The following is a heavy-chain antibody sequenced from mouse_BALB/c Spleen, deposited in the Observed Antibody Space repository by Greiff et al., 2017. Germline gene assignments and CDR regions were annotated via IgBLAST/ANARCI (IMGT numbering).Heavy chain of an antibody. CDR1: EYTFTSYV. D-gene: IGHD2-14*01. CDR3: TRSTKGRMDD. Sequence: EVQLQQSGPELVKPGASVKMSKASEYTFTSYVMHWVKQKPGQGLEWIGYINPYNDGTKYNEKFKGKATLTSDKSSSTAYMELSSLTYEDSAVYYCTRSTKGRMDDWGQGTSVTVSS. CDR2: INPYNDGT. J-gene: IGHJ4*01. V-gene: IGHV1-14*01.